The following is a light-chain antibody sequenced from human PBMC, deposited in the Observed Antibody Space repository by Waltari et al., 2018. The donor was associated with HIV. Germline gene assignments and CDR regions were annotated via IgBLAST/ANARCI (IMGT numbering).Light chain of an antibody. CDR1: QSISSY. J-gene: IGKJ2*01. CDR2: AAS. CDR3: QQTYSTPGT. V-gene: IGKV1-39*01. Sequence: DIQMTQSPSSLSASVGDRVTITCRASQSISSYVNWYQQKAGKAPKLLIYAASSLQSGVPSRFSGSGSGTDFTLTISSLQPEDFATYYCQQTYSTPGTFGQGTKLEIK.